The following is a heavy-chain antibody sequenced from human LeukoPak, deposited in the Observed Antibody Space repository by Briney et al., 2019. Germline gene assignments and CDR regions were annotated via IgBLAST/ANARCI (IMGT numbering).Heavy chain of an antibody. J-gene: IGHJ4*02. CDR1: GFTFSNAW. Sequence: GGSLRLSCAASGFTFSNAWMSWVRQAPGKGLEWVSGLSGSGGGTHHADSVEGRFTISRDNSKNTLYLQMNSLRAEDTAVYYCAKGSGYNSGYPFDYWGQGTLVTVSS. CDR3: AKGSGYNSGYPFDY. CDR2: LSGSGGGT. V-gene: IGHV3-23*01. D-gene: IGHD5-18*01.